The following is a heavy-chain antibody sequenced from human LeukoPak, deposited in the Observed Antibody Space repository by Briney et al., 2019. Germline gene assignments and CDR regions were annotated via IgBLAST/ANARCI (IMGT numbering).Heavy chain of an antibody. CDR1: GYTFTSYY. D-gene: IGHD2-15*01. CDR3: ARDPRDINAFDI. Sequence: ASVKVSCKAPGYTFTSYYMHWVRQAPGQGLEWMGIINPSGGSTSYAQKFQGRVTMTRDTSTSTVYMELSSLRSEDTAVYYCARDPRDINAFDIWGQGTMVTVSS. CDR2: INPSGGST. V-gene: IGHV1-46*01. J-gene: IGHJ3*02.